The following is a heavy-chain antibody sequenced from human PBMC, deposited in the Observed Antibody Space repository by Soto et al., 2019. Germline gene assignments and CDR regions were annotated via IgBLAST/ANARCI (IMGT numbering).Heavy chain of an antibody. V-gene: IGHV4-31*03. J-gene: IGHJ3*02. CDR3: AGEEDIVVEGMPVGAFDI. CDR1: GGSISSGGYY. D-gene: IGHD2-15*01. Sequence: QVQLQESGPGLVKPSQTLSLTCTVSGGSISSGGYYWSWIRQHPGKGLEWIGYIYYSGSTYYNPSLKSGVNMSVDTSKILFSLKLSSVTAADTALYYCAGEEDIVVEGMPVGAFDIWGQGTMVTVSS. CDR2: IYYSGST.